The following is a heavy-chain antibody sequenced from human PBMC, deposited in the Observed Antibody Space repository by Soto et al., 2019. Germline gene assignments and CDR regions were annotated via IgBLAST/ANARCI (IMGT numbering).Heavy chain of an antibody. J-gene: IGHJ6*02. Sequence: QVQLQESGPGLVKPSETLSLTCTVSGGSVSSGSYYWSWIRQPPGKGLEWIGYIYYSGSTNYNPSLKRRLTISVDTSKNQFSLKLSSVTAADTAVYYCARDSQYYYYGMDVWGQGTTVTVSS. CDR2: IYYSGST. CDR1: GGSVSSGSYY. CDR3: ARDSQYYYYGMDV. V-gene: IGHV4-61*01.